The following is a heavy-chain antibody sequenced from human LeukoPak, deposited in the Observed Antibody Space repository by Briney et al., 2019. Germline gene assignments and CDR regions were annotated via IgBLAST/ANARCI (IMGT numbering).Heavy chain of an antibody. J-gene: IGHJ4*02. Sequence: PGGSLRLSCAASGFTFSSYGMNWVRQAPGKGLEWVSSISSSSSYIYYADSVKGRFTISRDNAKNSLYLQMNSLRAEDTAVYYCARERVDTAMATLYYFDYWGQGTLVTVSS. CDR3: ARERVDTAMATLYYFDY. D-gene: IGHD5-18*01. CDR2: ISSSSSYI. CDR1: GFTFSSYG. V-gene: IGHV3-21*01.